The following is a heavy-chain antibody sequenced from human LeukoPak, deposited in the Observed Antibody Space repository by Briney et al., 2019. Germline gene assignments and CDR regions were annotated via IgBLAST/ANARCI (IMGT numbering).Heavy chain of an antibody. CDR3: AKELLTSPTAEDAFDI. V-gene: IGHV3-30*18. CDR2: ISYNGNKK. D-gene: IGHD1-14*01. Sequence: GGSLRLSCAASGFTFSSYGIHWVRQAPGKGLEWVEVISYNGNKKYYADSVKGRFTISRDNSKNTLYLQMNSLRAEDTAVYYCAKELLTSPTAEDAFDIWGQGTMVTVSS. J-gene: IGHJ3*02. CDR1: GFTFSSYG.